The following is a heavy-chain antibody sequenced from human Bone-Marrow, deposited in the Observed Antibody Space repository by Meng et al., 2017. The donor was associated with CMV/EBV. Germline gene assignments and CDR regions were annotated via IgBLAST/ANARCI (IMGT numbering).Heavy chain of an antibody. Sequence: SETLSLTCTVSGGSISSYYWSWIRQPPGKGLEWIVYIYYSGSTNYNPSLKSRVTMSVITFKSHFPLKLSSVTAADTAVNYRARGGYGGNSRGWFDPWGQGTLVTVSS. CDR2: IYYSGST. V-gene: IGHV4-59*01. J-gene: IGHJ5*02. CDR1: GGSISSYY. D-gene: IGHD4-23*01. CDR3: ARGGYGGNSRGWFDP.